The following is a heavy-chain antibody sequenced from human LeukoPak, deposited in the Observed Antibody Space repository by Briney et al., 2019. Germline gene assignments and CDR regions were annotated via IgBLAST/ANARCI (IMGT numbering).Heavy chain of an antibody. D-gene: IGHD4/OR15-4a*01. Sequence: PGGSLRLSCAASGFTFSDYYMSWIRQAPGKGLEWVSYISSSGSTIYYADSVKGRFTISRDNAKNSLYLQMNSLRAEDTAVYYCARDTLGEGEDANYAVYYFDYWGQGTVVTVSS. CDR3: ARDTLGEGEDANYAVYYFDY. CDR2: ISSSGSTI. J-gene: IGHJ4*02. V-gene: IGHV3-11*04. CDR1: GFTFSDYY.